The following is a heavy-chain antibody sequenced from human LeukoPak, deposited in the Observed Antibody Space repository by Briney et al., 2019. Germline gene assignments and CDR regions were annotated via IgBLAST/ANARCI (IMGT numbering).Heavy chain of an antibody. CDR3: ARAAPYDFWSGYYRNNWFDP. Sequence: LETLSLTCTVSGYSISSGYYWGWIRQPPGKGLEWIGSIYHSGSTYYNPSLKSRVTISVDTSKNQFSLKLSSVTAADTAVYYCARAAPYDFWSGYYRNNWFDPWGQGTLVTVSS. J-gene: IGHJ5*02. CDR1: GYSISSGYY. CDR2: IYHSGST. V-gene: IGHV4-38-2*02. D-gene: IGHD3-3*01.